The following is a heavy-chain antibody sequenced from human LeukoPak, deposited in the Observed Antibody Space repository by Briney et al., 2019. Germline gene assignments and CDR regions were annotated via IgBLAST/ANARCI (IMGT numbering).Heavy chain of an antibody. CDR1: GFTFSFYA. V-gene: IGHV3-23*01. J-gene: IGHJ6*02. D-gene: IGHD3-3*01. CDR3: AKSVPEGEWVWLGMDV. CDR2: VLDSGGST. Sequence: GGSLRLSCAASGFTFSFYAMSWVRQAPGQGLEWVSTVLDSGGSTCSADSVKGRFTTSRDNSKNTLYLQMNSLRAEDTAVYYCAKSVPEGEWVWLGMDVWGQGTTVTVSS.